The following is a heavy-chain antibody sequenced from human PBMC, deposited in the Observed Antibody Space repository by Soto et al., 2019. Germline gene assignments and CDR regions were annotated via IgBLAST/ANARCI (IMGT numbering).Heavy chain of an antibody. CDR2: IYWDDDK. J-gene: IGHJ4*02. V-gene: IGHV2-5*02. CDR3: AHVIGYCSGGSCYGFDQ. Sequence: QITLKESGPTLVKPTQTLTLTCTFSGFSLSTSGVGVGWIRQPPGKALEWLALIYWDDDKRYSPSLKSRLTIPKDTSKNQVVLTMTNMDPVDTATYYCAHVIGYCSGGSCYGFDQWGQGTLVTVSS. D-gene: IGHD2-15*01. CDR1: GFSLSTSGVG.